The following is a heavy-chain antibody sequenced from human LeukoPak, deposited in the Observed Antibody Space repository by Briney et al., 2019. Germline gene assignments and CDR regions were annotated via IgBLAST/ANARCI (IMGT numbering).Heavy chain of an antibody. CDR3: ARASGYSFGYTFDY. V-gene: IGHV3-13*01. J-gene: IGHJ4*02. Sequence: GGSLRLSCAASGFTFSSYDMHWVRHTTGKGLEWASAIGTAGDTYYLGSVKGRFTISRENAKNSLYHQMDSLTAGDTAMYYCARASGYSFGYTFDYWGQGTLVTVSS. CDR1: GFTFSSYD. CDR2: IGTAGDT. D-gene: IGHD5-18*01.